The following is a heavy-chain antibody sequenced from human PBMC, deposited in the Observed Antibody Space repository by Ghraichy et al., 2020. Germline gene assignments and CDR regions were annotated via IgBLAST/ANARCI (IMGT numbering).Heavy chain of an antibody. CDR1: GGSFSGYY. D-gene: IGHD3-3*01. CDR2: INHSGST. Sequence: SQTLSLTCAVYGGSFSGYYWSWIRQPPGKGLEWIGEINHSGSTNYNPSLKSRVTISVDTSKNQFSLKLSSVTAADTAVYYCARARAIFGVVLDYYYYMDVWGKGTTVTVSS. CDR3: ARARAIFGVVLDYYYYMDV. J-gene: IGHJ6*03. V-gene: IGHV4-34*01.